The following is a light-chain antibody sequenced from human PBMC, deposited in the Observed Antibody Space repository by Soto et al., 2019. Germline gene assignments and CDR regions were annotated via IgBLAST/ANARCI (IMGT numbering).Light chain of an antibody. CDR3: QVWDSSSDHPV. CDR2: YDS. Sequence: SYELTQPPSVSVAPGKKARITCGGNNIGSKSVHWYQQKPGQAPVLVIYYDSDRPSGIPERFSGSNSGNTATLTISRVEAGDEADYYCQVWDSSSDHPVFGGGTQLTVL. CDR1: NIGSKS. J-gene: IGLJ2*01. V-gene: IGLV3-21*04.